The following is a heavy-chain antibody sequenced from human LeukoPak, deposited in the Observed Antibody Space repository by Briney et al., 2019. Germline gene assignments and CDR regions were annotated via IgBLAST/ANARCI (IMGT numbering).Heavy chain of an antibody. D-gene: IGHD3-10*01. V-gene: IGHV3-7*01. CDR3: ARDSYSVRGVRSFDY. CDR2: IKQDGSEK. CDR1: GFTFSSYW. Sequence: GGSLRLSCAASGFTFSSYWMSWVRQAPGKGLEWVANIKQDGSEKYYVDSVEGRFTISRDNAKNSLYLQMNSLRAEDTAVYYCARDSYSVRGVRSFDYWGQGTLVTVSS. J-gene: IGHJ4*02.